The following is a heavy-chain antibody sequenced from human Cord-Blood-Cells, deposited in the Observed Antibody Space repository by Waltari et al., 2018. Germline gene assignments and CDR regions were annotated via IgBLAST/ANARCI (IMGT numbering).Heavy chain of an antibody. D-gene: IGHD5-18*01. J-gene: IGHJ4*02. CDR3: ARGVVDTAMVDY. V-gene: IGHV1-2*02. CDR2: INPNRGGT. Sequence: QVQLVQSGAEVKQPGAAVKVSCKASGYTFTGYYMHWVRQAPGQGLEWMGWINPNRGGTNDAQKFQGRVTMTRDTSISTAYMELSRLRSDDTAVYYCARGVVDTAMVDYWGQGTLVTVSS. CDR1: GYTFTGYY.